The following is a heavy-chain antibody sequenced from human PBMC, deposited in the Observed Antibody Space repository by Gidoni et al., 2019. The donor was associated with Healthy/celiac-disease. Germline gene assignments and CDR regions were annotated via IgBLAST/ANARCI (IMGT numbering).Heavy chain of an antibody. J-gene: IGHJ3*02. Sequence: QVQLVQSGAEVKKPGSSVKVSCKASGGTFSSYAISWVRQAPGQGLEWMGGIIPIFGTANYAQKFQGRVTITADESTSTAYMELSSLRSEDTAVYYCARDTDYCGGDCYNASRAFDIWGQGTMVTVSS. D-gene: IGHD2-21*01. CDR3: ARDTDYCGGDCYNASRAFDI. CDR1: GGTFSSYA. CDR2: IIPIFGTA. V-gene: IGHV1-69*01.